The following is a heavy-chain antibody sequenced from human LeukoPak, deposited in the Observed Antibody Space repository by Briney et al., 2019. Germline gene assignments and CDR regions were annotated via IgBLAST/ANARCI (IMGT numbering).Heavy chain of an antibody. J-gene: IGHJ4*02. D-gene: IGHD1/OR15-1a*01. Sequence: ASVKVSCKASGYTFSSYYLHWLRQAPGQGPEWMGIINPSRGNTNYAQKFQGRVTLTRDTSTSTVYMELGSLRSEDTAIYYCARDRDWNSPDYFDFWGQGTLVTVSS. CDR3: ARDRDWNSPDYFDF. CDR1: GYTFSSYY. CDR2: INPSRGNT. V-gene: IGHV1-46*01.